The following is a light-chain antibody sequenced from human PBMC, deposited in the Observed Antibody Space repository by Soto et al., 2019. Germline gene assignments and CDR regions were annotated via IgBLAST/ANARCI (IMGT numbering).Light chain of an antibody. CDR1: QSVSSY. Sequence: IVLTQSPGTLSLSPGERATLSCRASQSVSSYLAWYQQKPGQAPRLLIYDASNRATGIPARFSGSGSGTDFTLTISSLEPEDFGVYYCLHRMNWPLTFGQGTRLEIK. CDR2: DAS. V-gene: IGKV3-11*01. J-gene: IGKJ5*01. CDR3: LHRMNWPLT.